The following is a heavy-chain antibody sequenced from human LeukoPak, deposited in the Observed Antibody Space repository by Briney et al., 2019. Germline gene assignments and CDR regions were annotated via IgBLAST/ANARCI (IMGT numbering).Heavy chain of an antibody. D-gene: IGHD3-9*01. CDR1: RFTFSTSA. J-gene: IGHJ4*02. V-gene: IGHV3-21*01. Sequence: PGGSLRLSCAASRFTFSTSAMNWVRQVPGKGLEWVSSIDLDSSHIYYAASVRGRFTISRDNARNSVYLQMNSLRVEDTAVYYCARDPLRYLRVGHYDYWGQGTLVAVSS. CDR2: IDLDSSHI. CDR3: ARDPLRYLRVGHYDY.